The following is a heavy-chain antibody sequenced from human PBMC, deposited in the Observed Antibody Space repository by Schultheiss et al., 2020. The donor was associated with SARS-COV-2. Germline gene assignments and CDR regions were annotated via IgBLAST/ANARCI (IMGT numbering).Heavy chain of an antibody. CDR1: GYTFTGYY. Sequence: ASVKVSCKASGYTFTGYYIHWVRQAPGQGLEWMGRINPNSGGTNYAQKFQSRVTMTRDTSISTAYMELSRLRSEDTAVYYCARQGTIAVAGNDYWGQGTLVTVSS. D-gene: IGHD6-19*01. CDR3: ARQGTIAVAGNDY. CDR2: INPNSGGT. V-gene: IGHV1-2*06. J-gene: IGHJ4*02.